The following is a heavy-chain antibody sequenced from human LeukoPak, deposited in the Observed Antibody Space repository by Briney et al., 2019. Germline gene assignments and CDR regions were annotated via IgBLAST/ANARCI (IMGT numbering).Heavy chain of an antibody. CDR1: GFTFSSYG. CDR2: ISYDGSNK. V-gene: IGHV3-30*18. Sequence: PGGSLRLSCAASGFTFSSYGMHWVRQAPGKGLEWVAVISYDGSNKYYADSVKGRFTISRDNSKNTLYLQMNSLRAEDTAVYYCAKGQTPASVGAMVRGVMGVVDYWGQGTLVTVSS. CDR3: AKGQTPASVGAMVRGVMGVVDY. D-gene: IGHD3-10*01. J-gene: IGHJ4*02.